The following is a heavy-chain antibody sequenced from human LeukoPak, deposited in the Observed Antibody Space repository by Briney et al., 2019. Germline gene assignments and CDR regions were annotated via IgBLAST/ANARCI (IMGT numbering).Heavy chain of an antibody. V-gene: IGHV1-69*04. CDR2: IIPILGIP. CDR1: GGTFSSYA. J-gene: IGHJ2*01. D-gene: IGHD2-21*02. Sequence: SVKVSCKASGGTFSSYAISWVRQAPGQGLEWMGRIIPILGIPNYAQKFQGRVTITADKSTTTAYMELRSLRSEDTAVYYCATEAIVVVTARDYWYFNLWGRGTLVTVSS. CDR3: ATEAIVVVTARDYWYFNL.